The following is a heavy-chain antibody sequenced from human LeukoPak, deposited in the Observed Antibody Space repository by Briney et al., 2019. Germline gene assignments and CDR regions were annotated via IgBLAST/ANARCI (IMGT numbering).Heavy chain of an antibody. Sequence: GGSLRLSCAASGFTFDDYAMHWVRQAPGKGLEWVSGITWNSDNIEYADSVKGRFTIPRDNAKNSLYLQMNSLRAEDTALYYCARDRWGYSYGGDWGQGTLVTVSS. CDR2: ITWNSDNI. D-gene: IGHD5-18*01. CDR3: ARDRWGYSYGGD. CDR1: GFTFDDYA. V-gene: IGHV3-9*01. J-gene: IGHJ4*02.